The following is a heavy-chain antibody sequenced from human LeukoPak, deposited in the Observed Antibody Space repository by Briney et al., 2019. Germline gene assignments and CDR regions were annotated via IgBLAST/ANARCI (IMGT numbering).Heavy chain of an antibody. D-gene: IGHD3-22*01. CDR2: IYYSGST. V-gene: IGHV4-30-4*08. J-gene: IGHJ3*02. CDR1: GGSISSGDYY. Sequence: PSQTLSLTCTVSGGSISSGDYYWSWIRQPPGKGLEWIGYIYYSGSTYYNPSLKSRVTISVDTSKNKFSLKLSSVTAADTAVYYCAKLDSSSSDAFDIWGQGTMVTVSS. CDR3: AKLDSSSSDAFDI.